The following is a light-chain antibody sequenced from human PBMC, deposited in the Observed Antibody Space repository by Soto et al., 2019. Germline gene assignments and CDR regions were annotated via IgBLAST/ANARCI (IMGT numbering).Light chain of an antibody. CDR2: AAS. V-gene: IGKV1-12*01. CDR1: QGIGTW. J-gene: IGKJ1*01. Sequence: DIQMAQSPSSVSASVGDRVTITCRASQGIGTWLAWYQQKAGKAPTLLIYAASSLQSGVPSRFSGSGSGRDFTLTISSLQPEDFATYYCQQSYSTPRTFGQGTKVDIK. CDR3: QQSYSTPRT.